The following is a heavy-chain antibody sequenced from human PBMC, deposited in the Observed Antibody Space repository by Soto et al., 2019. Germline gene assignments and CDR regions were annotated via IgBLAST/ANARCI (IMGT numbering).Heavy chain of an antibody. CDR2: IIPIFGTA. Sequence: QVQLVQSGAEVKKPGSSVKVSCKASGGTFSSYAISWVRQAPGQGLEWMGGIIPIFGTANYAQKFQGRVTITADESPSTAYMELSSLRSEDTAVYYCARDRSKTYYYDSSGYTLDYWGQGTLVTVSS. CDR1: GGTFSSYA. CDR3: ARDRSKTYYYDSSGYTLDY. D-gene: IGHD3-22*01. J-gene: IGHJ4*02. V-gene: IGHV1-69*12.